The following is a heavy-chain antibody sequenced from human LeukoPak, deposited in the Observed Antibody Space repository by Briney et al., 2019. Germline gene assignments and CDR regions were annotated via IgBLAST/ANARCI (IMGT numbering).Heavy chain of an antibody. V-gene: IGHV3-11*04. D-gene: IGHD6-13*01. Sequence: PGGSLRLSCAASGFTFSDYYMSWIRQAPGKGLEWVSYISSSGSTIYYADSVKGRFTISRDNAKNSLYLQMNSLRAEDTAVYYCARPVSHSSSWYEGDYWGQGTLVTVSS. CDR1: GFTFSDYY. J-gene: IGHJ4*02. CDR2: ISSSGSTI. CDR3: ARPVSHSSSWYEGDY.